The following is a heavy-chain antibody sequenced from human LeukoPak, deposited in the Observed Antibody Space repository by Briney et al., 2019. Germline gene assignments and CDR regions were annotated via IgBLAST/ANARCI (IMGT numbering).Heavy chain of an antibody. J-gene: IGHJ4*02. V-gene: IGHV3-74*01. CDR3: ARDQSSGWYHGQSDY. D-gene: IGHD6-19*01. Sequence: GGSLRLFCAASGFTFSNYWMHWVRQAPGKGLVWVSRINSDGSSTRYADSVKGRFTISRDNAKNSLYLQMNSLRAEDTAVYYCARDQSSGWYHGQSDYWGQGTLVTVSS. CDR2: INSDGSST. CDR1: GFTFSNYW.